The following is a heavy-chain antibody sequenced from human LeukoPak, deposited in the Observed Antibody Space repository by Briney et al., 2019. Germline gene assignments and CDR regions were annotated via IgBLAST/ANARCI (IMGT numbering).Heavy chain of an antibody. CDR1: GGTFISYA. V-gene: IGHV1-69*13. J-gene: IGHJ5*02. Sequence: ASVKVSCKASGGTFISYAITWVRQAPGQGLEWMGGIIPILGTTNYAQNFRGRVTITADESTSTAYMELSSLRSEDTAVYYCARWVFAYDILTGYYVPDRFDPWGQGTLVTVSS. CDR2: IIPILGTT. D-gene: IGHD3-9*01. CDR3: ARWVFAYDILTGYYVPDRFDP.